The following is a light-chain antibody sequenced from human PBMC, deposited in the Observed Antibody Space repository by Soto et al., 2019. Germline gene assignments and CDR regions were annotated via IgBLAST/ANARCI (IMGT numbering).Light chain of an antibody. CDR3: QHYTNWPLT. Sequence: DIQMTQSPSTLSASVGDRVTITCRASQSISSWLAWYQQKPGKAPKLLIYDASSLESGVPSRFSGSGSGTEFTLTISGLQSEYFAVYFCQHYTNWPLTFGGGTNVDIK. CDR2: DAS. V-gene: IGKV1-5*01. CDR1: QSISSW. J-gene: IGKJ4*01.